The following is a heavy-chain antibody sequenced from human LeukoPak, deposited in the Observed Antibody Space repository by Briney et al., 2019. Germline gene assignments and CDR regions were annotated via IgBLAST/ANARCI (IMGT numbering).Heavy chain of an antibody. V-gene: IGHV3-30-3*01. CDR1: GFTFSSYA. CDR2: ISYDGSNK. D-gene: IGHD3-9*01. J-gene: IGHJ6*02. Sequence: GGSLRLSCAASGFTFSSYAMHWVRQAPGKGLEWVAVISYDGSNKYYADSVKGRLTISRDNSKNTLYLQMNSLRAEDTAVYYCARDPHPPVLRYFDWSSWYYGMDVWGQGTTVTVSS. CDR3: ARDPHPPVLRYFDWSSWYYGMDV.